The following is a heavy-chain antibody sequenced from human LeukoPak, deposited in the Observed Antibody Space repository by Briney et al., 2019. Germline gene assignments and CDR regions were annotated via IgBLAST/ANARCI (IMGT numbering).Heavy chain of an antibody. J-gene: IGHJ4*02. Sequence: SETLSLTCNVSGGSISSYYWSWIRQPPGKGLEWIGYIYYSGSTNYNPSLKSRVTISVDTSKNQFSLKLNSVTAADTAVYYCARLLTVMYFDTWGQGTLVTVSS. CDR2: IYYSGST. CDR1: GGSISSYY. CDR3: ARLLTVMYFDT. D-gene: IGHD4-17*01. V-gene: IGHV4-59*01.